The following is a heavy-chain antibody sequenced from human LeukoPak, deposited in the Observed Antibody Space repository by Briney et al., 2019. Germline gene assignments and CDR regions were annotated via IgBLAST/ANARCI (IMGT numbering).Heavy chain of an antibody. CDR1: GFTFSTYA. V-gene: IGHV3-23*01. D-gene: IGHD3-3*01. J-gene: IGHJ4*02. CDR3: AKTRAVTIFGVVQYYFDY. Sequence: PGGSLRLSCAASGFTFSTYAMSWVRQAPGKGLEWVSVISGSGGSTYYADSVKGRFTISRDNSKNTLYLQMNSLRAEDTAVYYCAKTRAVTIFGVVQYYFDYWGQGTLVTVSS. CDR2: ISGSGGST.